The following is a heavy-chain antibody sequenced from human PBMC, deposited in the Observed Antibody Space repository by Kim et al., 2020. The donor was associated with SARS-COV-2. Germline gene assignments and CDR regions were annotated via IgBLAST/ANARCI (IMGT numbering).Heavy chain of an antibody. Sequence: SETLSLTCAVYGGSFRGYYWSWIRQPPGKGLEWIGEINHSGSTNYNPSLKSRVTISVDTSKNQFSLKLSSVTAADTAVYYCARGGNIVATRHPGIEGYWGQGTLVTVSS. D-gene: IGHD5-12*01. CDR1: GGSFRGYY. CDR3: ARGGNIVATRHPGIEGY. J-gene: IGHJ4*02. V-gene: IGHV4-34*01. CDR2: INHSGST.